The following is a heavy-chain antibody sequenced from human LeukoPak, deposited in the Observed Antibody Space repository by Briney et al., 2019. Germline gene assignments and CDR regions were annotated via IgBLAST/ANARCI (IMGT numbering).Heavy chain of an antibody. Sequence: SVKVSCKASEGTFNSYAISWVRQAPGQGLEWMGRIIPIFGTANYAQKFPGRVTITADKSTSTVYMELSSLRSEDTAVYYCARSRPSGFIDYSDYWGQGTLVTVSS. CDR3: ARSRPSGFIDYSDY. J-gene: IGHJ4*02. CDR1: EGTFNSYA. V-gene: IGHV1-69*06. D-gene: IGHD4/OR15-4a*01. CDR2: IIPIFGTA.